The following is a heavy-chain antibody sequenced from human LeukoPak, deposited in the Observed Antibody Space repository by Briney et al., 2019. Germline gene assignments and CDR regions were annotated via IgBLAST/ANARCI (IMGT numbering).Heavy chain of an antibody. J-gene: IGHJ4*02. CDR1: GGSISSHY. Sequence: SETLSLTCTVSGGSISSHYWSWIRQPPGKGLEWIGYISYSGSTNYNPSLESRVTLSVDTSKNQFSLKLSPVTAADTAVYYCAGGSDGSFSSVDYWGQGTLVTVSS. V-gene: IGHV4-59*11. CDR3: AGGSDGSFSSVDY. CDR2: ISYSGST. D-gene: IGHD1-26*01.